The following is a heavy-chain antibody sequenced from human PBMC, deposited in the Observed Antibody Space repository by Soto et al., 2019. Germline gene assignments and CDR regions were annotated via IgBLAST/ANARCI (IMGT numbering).Heavy chain of an antibody. CDR1: GFSLSTSGVG. J-gene: IGHJ5*02. V-gene: IGHV2-5*02. CDR3: AHRHPGITMVRTNWFAP. CDR2: IYWDDDK. D-gene: IGHD3-10*01. Sequence: QITLKESGPTLVKPTQTLTLTCTFSGFSLSTSGVGVGWIRQPPGKALEWLALIYWDDDKRYSPSLKSRLTLTKHTSTNQVFLTMTNMDPVDTATYSCAHRHPGITMVRTNWFAPWGQGTLVTVSS.